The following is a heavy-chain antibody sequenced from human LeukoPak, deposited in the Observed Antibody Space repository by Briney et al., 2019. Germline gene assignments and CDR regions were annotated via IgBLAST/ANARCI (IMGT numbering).Heavy chain of an antibody. Sequence: GGSLRLSCAASGFTFSSYWMHWVRQVSGKGLVWVSRINSDGSSTSYADSVKGRFAISRDNAKNTLYLQVNSLRAEDTAVYYCARGGSAYSSSWSTFDYWGQGALVTVSA. J-gene: IGHJ4*02. CDR1: GFTFSSYW. CDR3: ARGGSAYSSSWSTFDY. CDR2: INSDGSST. D-gene: IGHD6-13*01. V-gene: IGHV3-74*01.